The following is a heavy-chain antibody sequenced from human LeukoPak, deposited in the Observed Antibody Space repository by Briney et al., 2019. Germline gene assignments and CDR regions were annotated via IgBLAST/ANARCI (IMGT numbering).Heavy chain of an antibody. CDR2: INTDGSTA. V-gene: IGHV3-74*01. Sequence: QTGGSLRLSCGGSGFTFSSYWMHWVRQAPGKGLVWVSGINTDGSTANYADSVTGRFTISRDNAKNTLYLQMNSLRAEDTAVYYCASVYRVDYYYMDVWGKGTTVTVSS. CDR1: GFTFSSYW. J-gene: IGHJ6*03. D-gene: IGHD4-11*01. CDR3: ASVYRVDYYYMDV.